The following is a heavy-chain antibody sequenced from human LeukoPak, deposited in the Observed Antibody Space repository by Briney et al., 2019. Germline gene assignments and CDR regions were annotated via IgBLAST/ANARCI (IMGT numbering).Heavy chain of an antibody. D-gene: IGHD3-22*01. V-gene: IGHV4-59*01. CDR1: GGSISSYY. J-gene: IGHJ3*02. CDR2: IYYSGST. Sequence: SETLSLTCTVSGGSISSYYWSWIRQPPGKGLEWIGYIYYSGSTNYNPSLKSRVTISVDTSKNQFSLKLSSVTAADTAVYYCARVRYDSSGYISPMWAFDIWGQGTMVTVSS. CDR3: ARVRYDSSGYISPMWAFDI.